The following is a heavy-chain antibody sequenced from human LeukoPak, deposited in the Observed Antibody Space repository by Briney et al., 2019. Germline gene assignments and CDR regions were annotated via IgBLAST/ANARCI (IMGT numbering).Heavy chain of an antibody. CDR2: IKRDGSQK. D-gene: IGHD6-13*01. CDR1: GFSFSSNW. V-gene: IGHV3-7*01. CDR3: ARAVAAAGSY. Sequence: GGSLRLSCAAPGFSFSSNWMGWVRQAPGKGLEWVAHIKRDGSQKYYLDSVKGRFTISRDNAKNSLYLQMNSLRVEDTAVYYCARAVAAAGSYWGQGTLVTVSS. J-gene: IGHJ4*02.